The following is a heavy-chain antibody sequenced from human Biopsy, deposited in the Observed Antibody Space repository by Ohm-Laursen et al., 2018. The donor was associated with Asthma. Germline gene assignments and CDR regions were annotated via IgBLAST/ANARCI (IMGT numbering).Heavy chain of an antibody. D-gene: IGHD2-21*01. V-gene: IGHV3-7*01. Sequence: SLRLSCAASGFTFNSYWMSWVRQAPGKGLEWVANIKKDGSEKYYEDSVKGRFTISRDNSRNTLYLQKNSLRVDDTAVYYCARAGESDLVGGLDVWGQGTTVIVS. CDR3: ARAGESDLVGGLDV. CDR2: IKKDGSEK. CDR1: GFTFNSYW. J-gene: IGHJ6*02.